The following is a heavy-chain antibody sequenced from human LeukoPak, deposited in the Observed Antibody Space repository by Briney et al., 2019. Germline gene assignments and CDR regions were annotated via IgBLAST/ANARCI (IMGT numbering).Heavy chain of an antibody. J-gene: IGHJ3*02. CDR1: GYTFTGYY. Sequence: ASVKVSCKASGYTFTGYYMHWVRQAPGQGLEWVGWINPNSGGTNYAQKFQGRVTMTRDTSISTAYMELSRLRSDDTAVYYCARAQQPKDDAFDIWGQGTMVTVSS. D-gene: IGHD6-13*01. V-gene: IGHV1-2*02. CDR3: ARAQQPKDDAFDI. CDR2: INPNSGGT.